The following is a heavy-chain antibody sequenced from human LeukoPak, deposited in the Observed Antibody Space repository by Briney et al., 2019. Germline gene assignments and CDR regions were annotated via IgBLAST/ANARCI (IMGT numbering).Heavy chain of an antibody. CDR2: VYYSGDT. V-gene: IGHV4-59*08. J-gene: IGHJ4*02. CDR1: GDSVSGVY. CDR3: ARHPFATPFDY. D-gene: IGHD2-15*01. Sequence: SETLSLTCTVSGDSVSGVYWSWIRQPPGKGLEWIGYVYYSGDTNYNPSLKSRVTMSLDTSKNQVSLRLSSVTAADMAVYYCARHPFATPFDYWGRGTLLTVSS.